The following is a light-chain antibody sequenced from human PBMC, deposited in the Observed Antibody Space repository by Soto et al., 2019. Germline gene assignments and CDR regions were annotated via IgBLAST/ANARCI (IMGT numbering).Light chain of an antibody. CDR1: QSISSY. Sequence: DIQMTQSPSSLSASIGDRVTITCRASQSISSYLNWYLQKAGKAPKLLIYGASSLQSGVPSRFSGSGSGTDFTLTISSLQPEDFATYFCQQSYTTPYTFGQGTKLEIK. J-gene: IGKJ2*01. V-gene: IGKV1-39*01. CDR3: QQSYTTPYT. CDR2: GAS.